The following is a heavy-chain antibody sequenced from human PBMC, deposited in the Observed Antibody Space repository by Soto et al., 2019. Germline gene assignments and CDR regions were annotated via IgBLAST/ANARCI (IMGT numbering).Heavy chain of an antibody. D-gene: IGHD6-19*01. CDR3: ARYPVYSSGWFNWFDP. CDR2: TYYRSKWYN. J-gene: IGHJ5*02. V-gene: IGHV6-1*01. Sequence: SQTLSLTCAISGDSVSSNSAAWNWIRQSPSRGLEWLGRTYYRSKWYNDYAVSVKSRITINPDTSKNQFSLQLNSVTPEDTAVYYCARYPVYSSGWFNWFDPWGQGTLVTVSS. CDR1: GDSVSSNSAA.